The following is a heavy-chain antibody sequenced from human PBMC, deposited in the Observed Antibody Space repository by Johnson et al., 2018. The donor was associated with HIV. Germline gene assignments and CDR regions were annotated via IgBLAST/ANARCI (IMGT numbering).Heavy chain of an antibody. CDR1: GFTVSSYY. V-gene: IGHV3-20*04. Sequence: VQLVESGGGLIQPGGSLRLSCVVSGFTVSSYYMSWVRQAPGKGLEWVSGVSWIGGSTGYADSVKGRFSISRDNAKNSLYLQMNSLRDEDTAVYYCARGGVLRYFDWLFEDAFDIWGQGTMVTVSS. CDR3: ARGGVLRYFDWLFEDAFDI. CDR2: VSWIGGST. J-gene: IGHJ3*02. D-gene: IGHD3-9*01.